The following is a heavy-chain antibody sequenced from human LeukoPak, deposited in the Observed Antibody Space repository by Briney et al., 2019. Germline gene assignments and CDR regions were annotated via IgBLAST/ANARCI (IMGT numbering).Heavy chain of an antibody. D-gene: IGHD6-19*01. CDR2: INHNGST. Sequence: SGTLSLTCAVYGGSFSGYYWCWMRHPPGRGVEWIGEINHNGSTNYNPSLKSRATISVDTSKNQVSLKLSSVTAADTTVCYCARIAVAGDYWGQGTLVTVSS. J-gene: IGHJ4*02. CDR1: GGSFSGYY. CDR3: ARIAVAGDY. V-gene: IGHV4-34*01.